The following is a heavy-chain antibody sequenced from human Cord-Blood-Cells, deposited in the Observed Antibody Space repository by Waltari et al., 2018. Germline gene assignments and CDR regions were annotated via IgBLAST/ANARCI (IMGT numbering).Heavy chain of an antibody. CDR3: ATRLITGTEY. J-gene: IGHJ4*02. D-gene: IGHD1-20*01. Sequence: QLQLQESGPGLVKPSETLSLTCTVSGGSISSSRYDWGWIREPPGKGLEWIGSIYYSGSTYSHPSLQRPVTLSVDTSKNQFSMKLSSVTAADTAVYYCATRLITGTEYWGQGTLVTVSS. CDR1: GGSISSSRYD. V-gene: IGHV4-39*01. CDR2: IYYSGST.